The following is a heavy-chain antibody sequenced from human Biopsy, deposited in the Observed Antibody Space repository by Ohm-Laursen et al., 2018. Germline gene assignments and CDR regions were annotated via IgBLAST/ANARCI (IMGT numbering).Heavy chain of an antibody. CDR2: IFYSGIT. CDR3: AGHPTGFWFDP. Sequence: TLSLTCTVSNGSINNYYWTWIRQPPGKGLESIGSIFYSGITYYNPSLQSRVTMSVDTSKSQFSLNLTSVTAADTAVYYCAGHPTGFWFDPWGQGTLVIVSS. J-gene: IGHJ5*02. CDR1: NGSINNYY. V-gene: IGHV4-59*04.